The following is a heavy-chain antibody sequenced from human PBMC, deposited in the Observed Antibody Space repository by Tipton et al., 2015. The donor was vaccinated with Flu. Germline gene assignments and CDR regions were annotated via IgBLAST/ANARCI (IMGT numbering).Heavy chain of an antibody. J-gene: IGHJ6*02. CDR1: NGSIISYY. CDR3: ATSRPHRYSYGMDV. Sequence: TLSLTCTVSNGSIISYYWSWIRQPPGKGLEWIGYIYYSGTTDYNPSLKSRVSISVDTSTNQFSLRLRSVTAADTAVYYCATSRPHRYSYGMDVWGQGATVSVSS. CDR2: IYYSGTT. V-gene: IGHV4-59*08. D-gene: IGHD3-10*01.